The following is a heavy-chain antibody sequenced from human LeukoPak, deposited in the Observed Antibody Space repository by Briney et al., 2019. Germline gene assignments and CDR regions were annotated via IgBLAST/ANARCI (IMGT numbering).Heavy chain of an antibody. CDR2: IYHSGST. V-gene: IGHV4-59*12. Sequence: SETLSLTCTVSGGSISTYYWNWIRQPPGKGLEWIGYIYHSGSTNYNPSLQSRVTISVDTSKNQFSLRLSSVTAADTAVYYCARGPPYIVVVTAIGFFDYWGQGTLVTVSS. CDR1: GGSISTYY. J-gene: IGHJ4*02. CDR3: ARGPPYIVVVTAIGFFDY. D-gene: IGHD2-21*02.